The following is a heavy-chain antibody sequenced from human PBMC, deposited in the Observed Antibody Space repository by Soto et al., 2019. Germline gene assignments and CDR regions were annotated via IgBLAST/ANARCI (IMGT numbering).Heavy chain of an antibody. CDR2: IYYSGST. J-gene: IGHJ6*02. Sequence: QVQLQESGPGLVKPSQTLSLTCTVSGGSISSGGYYWSWIRQHPGKGLEWIGYIYYSGSTYYNPSLKSRVTTSVDTSKSQFSLKLSSVTAADTAVYYCARTSNRGEAAAEHYYYYGMDVWGQGTTVTVSS. CDR3: ARTSNRGEAAAEHYYYYGMDV. D-gene: IGHD6-13*01. V-gene: IGHV4-31*03. CDR1: GGSISSGGYY.